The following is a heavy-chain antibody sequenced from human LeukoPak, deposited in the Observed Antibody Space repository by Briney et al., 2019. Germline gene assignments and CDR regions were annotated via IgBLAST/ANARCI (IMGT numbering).Heavy chain of an antibody. CDR3: AGDSGADRGGIGWFDP. V-gene: IGHV4-59*12. CDR1: DGAIAGYS. D-gene: IGHD3-10*01. CDR2: IYYSGDT. J-gene: IGHJ5*02. Sequence: SETLSLTCTVSDGAIAGYSWSWIRQPPGKGLEWIGYIYYSGDTNYNPSLQSRVTVSVDTSKNQFSLKLTSVTAADTAVYYCAGDSGADRGGIGWFDPWGQGTLVTVSS.